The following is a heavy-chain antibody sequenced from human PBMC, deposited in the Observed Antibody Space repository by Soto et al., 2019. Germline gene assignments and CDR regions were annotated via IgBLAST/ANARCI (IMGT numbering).Heavy chain of an antibody. Sequence: ASVKVSCKASGYTFTGYYMHWVRQAPGQGLEWMGWINPNSGGTNYAQKFQGWVTMTRDTSISTAYMELSRMRSEETAVYYCATSRDATSGGLDYWGQGTLVNV. V-gene: IGHV1-2*04. J-gene: IGHJ4*02. D-gene: IGHD2-15*01. CDR1: GYTFTGYY. CDR2: INPNSGGT. CDR3: ATSRDATSGGLDY.